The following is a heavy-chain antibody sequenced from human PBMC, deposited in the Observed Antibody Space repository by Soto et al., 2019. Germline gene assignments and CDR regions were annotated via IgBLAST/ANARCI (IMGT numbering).Heavy chain of an antibody. CDR3: ASRDFDSSGSFDY. CDR2: IDPSDSYT. CDR1: GYSFTSYW. D-gene: IGHD3-22*01. V-gene: IGHV5-10-1*01. J-gene: IGHJ4*02. Sequence: GESLKISCKGSGYSFTSYWISWVRQMPGKGLEWMGRIDPSDSYTNYSPSFQGHVTISADKSISTAYLQWSSLKASDTAMYHCASRDFDSSGSFDYWGQGTLVTVSS.